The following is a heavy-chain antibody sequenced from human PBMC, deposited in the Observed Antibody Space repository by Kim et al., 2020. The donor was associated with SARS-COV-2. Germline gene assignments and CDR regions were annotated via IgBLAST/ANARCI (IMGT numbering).Heavy chain of an antibody. CDR3: ARGWSWELVFGRGYFDY. D-gene: IGHD1-26*01. V-gene: IGHV4-39*01. CDR1: GGSISSSSYY. Sequence: SETLSLTCTVSGGSISSSSYYWGWIRQPPGKGLEWIGSIYYSGSTYYNPSLKSRVTISVDTSKNQFSLKLSSVTAADTAVYYCARGWSWELVFGRGYFDYWGQGTLVTVSS. CDR2: IYYSGST. J-gene: IGHJ4*02.